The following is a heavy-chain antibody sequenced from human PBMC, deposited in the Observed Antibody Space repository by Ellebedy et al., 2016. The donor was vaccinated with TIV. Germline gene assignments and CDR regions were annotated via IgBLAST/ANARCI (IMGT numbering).Heavy chain of an antibody. V-gene: IGHV3-7*01. Sequence: PGGSLRLSCAGFGFSFSSHWMSWVRQAPGKGLQWVANIKPDGSEKYYVDSVKGRFTISRDNAKNSLYLQMNSLRAEDTAVYYCARAHSGWLFDYWGQGTLVTVSS. D-gene: IGHD6-19*01. CDR3: ARAHSGWLFDY. J-gene: IGHJ4*02. CDR2: IKPDGSEK. CDR1: GFSFSSHW.